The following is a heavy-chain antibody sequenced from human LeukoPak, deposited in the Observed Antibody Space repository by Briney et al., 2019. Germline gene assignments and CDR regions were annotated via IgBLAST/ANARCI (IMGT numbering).Heavy chain of an antibody. Sequence: ASVKVSCKASGYTFTSYYMHWVRQAPGQGLEWVGIISPSGGSTSYAQKFQGRVTMTRDTSTSTLYMELSSLRSEDTAVYFCARGAMVRGVITGYFQHWGQGTLVIVSS. V-gene: IGHV1-46*01. J-gene: IGHJ1*01. CDR3: ARGAMVRGVITGYFQH. CDR2: ISPSGGST. CDR1: GYTFTSYY. D-gene: IGHD3-10*01.